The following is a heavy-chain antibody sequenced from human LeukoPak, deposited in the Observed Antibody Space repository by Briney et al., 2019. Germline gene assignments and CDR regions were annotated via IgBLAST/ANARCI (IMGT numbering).Heavy chain of an antibody. CDR3: AKDRGPRIAAAGTGYFQH. J-gene: IGHJ1*01. D-gene: IGHD6-13*01. V-gene: IGHV3-23*01. CDR1: GFTFSSYA. Sequence: GGSLRLSCAASGFTFSSYAMSWVRQAPGKGLEWVSAISGSGGSTYYADSVKGRFTISRDNSKNTLYLQMNSLRAEDTAVYYCAKDRGPRIAAAGTGYFQHWGQGTLVTVSS. CDR2: ISGSGGST.